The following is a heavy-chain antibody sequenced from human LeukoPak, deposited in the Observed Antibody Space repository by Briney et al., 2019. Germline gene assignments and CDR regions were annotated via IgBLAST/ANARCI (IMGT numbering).Heavy chain of an antibody. CDR2: INHSGST. D-gene: IGHD3-9*01. Sequence: SETLSLTCAVYGESFSGYYWSWIRQPPGKGLEWIGEINHSGSTNYNPSLKSRVTISVDTSKNQFSLKLSSVTAADTAVYYCARGYYDILTGPHPAFDIWGQGTMVTVSS. J-gene: IGHJ3*02. CDR1: GESFSGYY. CDR3: ARGYYDILTGPHPAFDI. V-gene: IGHV4-34*01.